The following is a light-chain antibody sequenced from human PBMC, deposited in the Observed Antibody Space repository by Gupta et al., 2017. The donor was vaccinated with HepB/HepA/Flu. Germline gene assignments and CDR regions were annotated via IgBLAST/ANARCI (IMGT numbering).Light chain of an antibody. CDR2: KVS. Sequence: DVVMTQSPLSLPVTLGQRASISCRSSQSLVHSDGNTYLNWFQQSPGQSPRRLIYKVSNRDSGVPDRFSGSGSGIXFTLKIXRVVAEDVGVYYCIGAKQWRFTFGXATKVHIK. CDR1: QSLVHSDGNTY. J-gene: IGKJ3*01. V-gene: IGKV2-30*02. CDR3: IGAKQWRFT.